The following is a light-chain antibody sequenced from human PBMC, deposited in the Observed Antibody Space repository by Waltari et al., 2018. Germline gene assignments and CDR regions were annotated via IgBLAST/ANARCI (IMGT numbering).Light chain of an antibody. CDR1: QTIGTW. CDR2: ETS. Sequence: DTQMTQSPSTLSASVGDRITITCRSSQTIGTWLAWYHQAPGKAPKLLIYETSKLESGVSSMLSGGGSGTQFTLTINSLQPDDIGSYYCQQYNTYPWTFGQGTKVETK. V-gene: IGKV1-5*01. CDR3: QQYNTYPWT. J-gene: IGKJ1*01.